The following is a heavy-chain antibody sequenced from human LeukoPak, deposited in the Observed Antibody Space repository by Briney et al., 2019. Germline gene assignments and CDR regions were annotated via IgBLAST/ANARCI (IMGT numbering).Heavy chain of an antibody. Sequence: SETLSLTCAVYGGSFSGYYWSWIRQPPGKELEWIGEINHSGSTNYNPSLKSRVTISVDTSKNQISLRLNSVTAADTAMYYCAKSGGYGLIDYWGQGTLVTVSS. CDR3: AKSGGYGLIDY. J-gene: IGHJ4*02. CDR1: GGSFSGYY. V-gene: IGHV4-34*01. D-gene: IGHD1-26*01. CDR2: INHSGST.